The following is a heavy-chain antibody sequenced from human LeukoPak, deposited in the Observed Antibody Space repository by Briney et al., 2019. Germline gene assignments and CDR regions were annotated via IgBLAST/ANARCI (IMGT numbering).Heavy chain of an antibody. V-gene: IGHV1-46*01. Sequence: ASVKVSCKASGYTFTSYYMHWVRQAPGQGLEWMGIINPSGGSTSYAQKFQGRVTMTRDTSTSTVYMELSSLRSEDTAVYYCAREGGDYYGILTGSLDYWSQGTLVTVSS. CDR3: AREGGDYYGILTGSLDY. J-gene: IGHJ4*02. D-gene: IGHD3-9*01. CDR2: INPSGGST. CDR1: GYTFTSYY.